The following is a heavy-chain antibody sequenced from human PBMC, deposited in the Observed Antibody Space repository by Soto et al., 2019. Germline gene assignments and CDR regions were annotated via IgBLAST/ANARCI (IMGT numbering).Heavy chain of an antibody. V-gene: IGHV3-23*01. CDR1: GFNFRLYP. Sequence: GGSLRLSCGASGFNFRLYPMAWVRQAPGKGLEWVSSISGSGGSTFYADSVRGRFTISRDNSKNTLYLQMDTLRAGDSAVYYCAKAHTFRFYYFTGGDYWGQGTLVTVSS. D-gene: IGHD3-22*01. J-gene: IGHJ4*02. CDR2: ISGSGGST. CDR3: AKAHTFRFYYFTGGDY.